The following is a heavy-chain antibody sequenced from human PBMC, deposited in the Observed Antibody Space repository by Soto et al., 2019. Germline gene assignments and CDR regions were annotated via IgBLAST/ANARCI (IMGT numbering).Heavy chain of an antibody. CDR3: AGGGGELLTATNFDY. CDR2: IIPIFGTA. V-gene: IGHV1-69*01. Sequence: QVQLVQSGAEVKKPGSSVKVSCKASGGTFSSYAISWVRQAPGQGLEWMGGIIPIFGTANYAQKFQGRVTITGDDTTSTAYKELSSLRSEDTAVYYWAGGGGELLTATNFDYWGQGTLVTVSS. J-gene: IGHJ4*02. CDR1: GGTFSSYA. D-gene: IGHD1-26*01.